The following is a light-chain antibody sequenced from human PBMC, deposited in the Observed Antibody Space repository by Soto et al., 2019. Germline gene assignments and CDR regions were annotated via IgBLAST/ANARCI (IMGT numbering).Light chain of an antibody. CDR3: QQYNSYPRT. CDR1: QSVSTR. J-gene: IGKJ1*01. CDR2: DAS. Sequence: IQRTQSPSSLSASPGARVTIICRASQSVSTRLAWYQQKPGKAPKLLIYDASSWAGGVPSRFTGSGSGTEFTLTISSLQPDDFATYYCQQYNSYPRTFGQGTKVDIK. V-gene: IGKV1-5*02.